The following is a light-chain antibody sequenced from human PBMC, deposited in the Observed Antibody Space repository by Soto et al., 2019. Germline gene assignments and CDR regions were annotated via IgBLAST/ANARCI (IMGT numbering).Light chain of an antibody. J-gene: IGKJ1*01. V-gene: IGKV3-15*01. CDR1: QSVSSN. CDR2: GAS. Sequence: EIVMTPSPATLSVSPGERATLSCRASQSVSSNLAWYQQKPGQAPRLLIYGASTRATGIPARFSGSGSGTEFTLTIRSLQSEDFAVYYCQQYNNWPTWKCGQGTKGDIK. CDR3: QQYNNWPTWK.